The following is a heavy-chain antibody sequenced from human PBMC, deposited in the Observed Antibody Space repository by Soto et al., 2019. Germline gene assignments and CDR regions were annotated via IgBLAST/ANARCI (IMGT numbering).Heavy chain of an antibody. J-gene: IGHJ3*01. CDR3: ARGGEFCSTGSCNSSLGDAFDV. CDR2: ISPNNGAT. CDR1: GYTFSDYY. Sequence: ASVKVSCKASGYTFSDYYMHWVRQAPGQGLECMGWISPNNGATNYAQKFQDRVTMTRDASITTAYMELSRLRSDDTAVYYCARGGEFCSTGSCNSSLGDAFDVWGQGTTVTVSS. D-gene: IGHD2-15*01. V-gene: IGHV1-2*02.